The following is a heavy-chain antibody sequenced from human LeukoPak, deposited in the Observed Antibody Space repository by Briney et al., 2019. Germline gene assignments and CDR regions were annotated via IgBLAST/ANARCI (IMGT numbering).Heavy chain of an antibody. J-gene: IGHJ4*02. CDR1: GGSISSGGYS. V-gene: IGHV4-30-2*01. Sequence: SETLSLTCAVSGGSISSGGYSWSWIRQPPGKGLEWIGYIYHSGSTYYNPSLKSRVTISVDRSKNQFSLKLSSVTAEDTAVYYCARALPRGGYFDYWGQGTLVTVSS. CDR3: ARALPRGGYFDY. CDR2: IYHSGST. D-gene: IGHD6-25*01.